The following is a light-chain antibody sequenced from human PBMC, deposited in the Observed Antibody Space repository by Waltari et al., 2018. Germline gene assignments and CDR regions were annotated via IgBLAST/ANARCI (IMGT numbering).Light chain of an antibody. CDR1: HSVSRA. CDR3: QHYLRLPVT. CDR2: GAA. Sequence: IVLTQSPGTLALSLAVRATVSCRTSHSVSRALAWYQQKPGQAPRLLIYGAATRATGIPDRFSGSGSGTDFSLTISRLEPDDFAVYYCQHYLRLPVTFGQGTTVEI. J-gene: IGKJ1*01. V-gene: IGKV3-20*01.